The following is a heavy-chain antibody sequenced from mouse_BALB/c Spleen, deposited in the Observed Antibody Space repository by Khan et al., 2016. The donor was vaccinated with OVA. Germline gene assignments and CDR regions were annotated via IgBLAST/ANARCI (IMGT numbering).Heavy chain of an antibody. J-gene: IGHJ3*01. CDR1: GFTFSTYA. V-gene: IGHV5-6-5*01. Sequence: EVQLVESGGGLVKPGGSLKLSCAASGFTFSTYAMSWVRQTPEKRLAWVASISSSRSPYYPDRVKGQFTISRDNARNILSLQMSSLRSEDTAMYYCARDDWFAYWGQGTLVTVSA. CDR2: ISSSRSP. CDR3: ARDDWFAY.